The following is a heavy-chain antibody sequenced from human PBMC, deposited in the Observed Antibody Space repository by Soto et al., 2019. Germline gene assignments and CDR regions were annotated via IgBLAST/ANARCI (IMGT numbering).Heavy chain of an antibody. CDR2: ISYDGSNK. Sequence: GGSLRLSCAASGFTFSSYAMHWVRQAPGKGLEWVAVISYDGSNKYYADSVKGRFTISRDNSKNTLYLQMNSLRASDTAVYYCARAPVGFWRGYSTGFDYGMDVWGQGTSVTVSS. CDR3: ARAPVGFWRGYSTGFDYGMDV. CDR1: GFTFSSYA. D-gene: IGHD3-3*01. J-gene: IGHJ6*02. V-gene: IGHV3-30-3*01.